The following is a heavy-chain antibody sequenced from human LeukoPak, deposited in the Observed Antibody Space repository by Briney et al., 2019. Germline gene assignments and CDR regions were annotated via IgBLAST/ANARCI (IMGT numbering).Heavy chain of an antibody. J-gene: IGHJ4*02. CDR2: ISAYNGNT. D-gene: IGHD2-15*01. Sequence: GASVKVSCKASGYTFTSYGISWVRQAPGQGLEWMGWISAYNGNTNYAQKLQGRVTMTTDTSTSTAYMELRSLRSDDTAVYYCASRDCSGGRCHFAGADPFDYWGQGTLVTVSS. V-gene: IGHV1-18*01. CDR1: GYTFTSYG. CDR3: ASRDCSGGRCHFAGADPFDY.